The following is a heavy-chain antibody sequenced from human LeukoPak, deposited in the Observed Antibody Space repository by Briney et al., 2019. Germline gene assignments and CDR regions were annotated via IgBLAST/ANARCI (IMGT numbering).Heavy chain of an antibody. CDR2: IYYSGST. J-gene: IGHJ3*02. D-gene: IGHD3-3*01. CDR1: GGSISSYY. CDR3: ARDRFRAFDI. Sequence: SETLSLTCTVSGGSISSYYWSWIRQPPGKGLEWIGYIYYSGSTNYNPSLKSRVTISVDTSKNQFSLNVTSVTAADTAVYYCARDRFRAFDIWGQGTMVTVSS. V-gene: IGHV4-59*01.